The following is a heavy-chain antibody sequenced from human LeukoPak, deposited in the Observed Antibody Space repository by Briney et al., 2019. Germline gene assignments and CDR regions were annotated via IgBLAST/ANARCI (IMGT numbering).Heavy chain of an antibody. J-gene: IGHJ4*02. V-gene: IGHV4-38-2*02. CDR2: IYHSGST. D-gene: IGHD3-10*01. CDR1: GYSISSGYY. Sequence: SETLSLTCTVSGYSISSGYYWGWIRQPPGKGLEWIGSIYHSGSTYYNPSLESRVTISIAPSKSQFSLNLRFVTAADTAVYYCARFGSRIGTGASFGFESWGQGTLVLVSS. CDR3: ARFGSRIGTGASFGFES.